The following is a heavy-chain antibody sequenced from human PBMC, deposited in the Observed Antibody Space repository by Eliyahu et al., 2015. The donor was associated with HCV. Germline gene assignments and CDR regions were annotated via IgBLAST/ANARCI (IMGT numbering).Heavy chain of an antibody. D-gene: IGHD3-16*01. CDR2: IYPSGDST. Sequence: QVQLVQSGAEVKKPGASVKVSCKASGNTFISYYMHWVRQAPGQGLEWMGIIYPSGDSTSYAQKFQGRVTMTRDTSTSTVYMELSSLRFEDTALYYCVASWGSDDFWGQGTQVTVSS. V-gene: IGHV1-46*01. J-gene: IGHJ4*02. CDR1: GNTFISYY. CDR3: VASWGSDDF.